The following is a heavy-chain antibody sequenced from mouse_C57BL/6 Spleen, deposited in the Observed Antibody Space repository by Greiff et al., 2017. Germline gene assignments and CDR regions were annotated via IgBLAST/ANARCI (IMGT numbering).Heavy chain of an antibody. CDR1: GFTFSSYA. CDR2: ISDGGSYT. J-gene: IGHJ2*01. D-gene: IGHD1-1*01. V-gene: IGHV5-4*01. CDR3: ARDTVVALDYFDY. Sequence: EVQVVESGGGLVKPGGSLKLSCAASGFTFSSYAMSWVRQTPEKRLEWVATISDGGSYTYYPDNVKGRFTISRDNAKNNLYLQMSHLKSEDTAMYYCARDTVVALDYFDYWGQGTTLTVSS.